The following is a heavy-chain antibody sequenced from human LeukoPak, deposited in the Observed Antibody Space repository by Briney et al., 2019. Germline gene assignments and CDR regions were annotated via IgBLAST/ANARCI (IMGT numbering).Heavy chain of an antibody. CDR1: GFTFRSYS. D-gene: IGHD1-7*01. Sequence: GGSLRLSCAASGFTFRSYSMKWVRQAPGKGLEWVSSISSSSRYIYYADSVKGRFTISRDNAKNSLYLQMNSLRAEDTAVYYCARNGELGTSFDCWGQGMLVTVSS. V-gene: IGHV3-21*01. CDR3: ARNGELGTSFDC. CDR2: ISSSSRYI. J-gene: IGHJ4*02.